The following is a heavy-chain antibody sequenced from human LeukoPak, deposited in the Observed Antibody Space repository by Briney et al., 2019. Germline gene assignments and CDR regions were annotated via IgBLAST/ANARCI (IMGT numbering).Heavy chain of an antibody. CDR3: ARHGDYCFDL. Sequence: PGGSLRLFCAASGFTFSRSWMGWIRQAPGKGLEYVANIKQDGTSKYYVDSVMGRFTISRDNAENSVYLQMNSLSAGDTAVYYCARHGDYCFDLWGPGARVTVSS. CDR1: GFTFSRSW. J-gene: IGHJ4*02. D-gene: IGHD2-21*01. V-gene: IGHV3-7*02. CDR2: IKQDGTSK.